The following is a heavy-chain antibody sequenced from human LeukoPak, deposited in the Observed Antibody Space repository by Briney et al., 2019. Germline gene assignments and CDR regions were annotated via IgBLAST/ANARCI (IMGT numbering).Heavy chain of an antibody. J-gene: IGHJ3*02. V-gene: IGHV4-59*01. CDR1: GGFISSYY. CDR3: ARDLSRAFDI. CDR2: IFYTVST. Sequence: PSETLSLTCTVSGGFISSYYWSWIRQPPGKGLEWIGYIFYTVSTNYNPSLKSRVTISVDTSKNQFSLKLSSVTAADTAVYYCARDLSRAFDIWGQGTVVTVSS.